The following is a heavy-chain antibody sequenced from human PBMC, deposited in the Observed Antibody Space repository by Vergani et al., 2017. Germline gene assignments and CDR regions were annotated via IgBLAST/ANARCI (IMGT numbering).Heavy chain of an antibody. J-gene: IGHJ4*02. D-gene: IGHD2-2*01. V-gene: IGHV3-30*02. Sequence: VQLLESGGGLVQPGGSLRLSCAASGFSFGSYGMHWVRVRQAPGKGLEWLAYLRYDGTTKQYADSVKGRFTISRDNSKNTLYLQMDSLRPEDTAMFYCVKDRGASIGFDDWGQGTQVTVSS. CDR3: VKDRGASIGFDD. CDR1: GFSFGSYG. CDR2: LRYDGTTK.